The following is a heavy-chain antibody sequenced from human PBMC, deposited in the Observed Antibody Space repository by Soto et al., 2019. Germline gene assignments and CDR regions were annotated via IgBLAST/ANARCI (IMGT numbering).Heavy chain of an antibody. CDR1: GFTFSSYA. CDR3: VRESRGSGYYYYGMDV. CDR2: ISSNGGST. J-gene: IGHJ6*02. V-gene: IGHV3-64D*08. Sequence: PWGSLRLSFSASGFTFSSYAMHWVRQAPGKGLEYVSAISSNGGSTYYADSVKGRFTISRDNSKNTLYLQMSSLRAEDTAVYYCVRESRGSGYYYYGMDVWGQGTTVTVSS. D-gene: IGHD3-10*01.